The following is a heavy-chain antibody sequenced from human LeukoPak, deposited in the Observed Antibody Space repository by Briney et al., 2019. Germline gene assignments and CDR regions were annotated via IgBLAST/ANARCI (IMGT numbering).Heavy chain of an antibody. D-gene: IGHD6-13*01. V-gene: IGHV3-30-3*01. Sequence: GSLRLFFAASWFTFSNYCMHWVRQAPSQGLGLGTVISYDGSNKYYADSVKGRFTISRDNSKNTLYLQMNSLRAEDTAVYYCARVGYSSSWYLFDYWGQGTLVTVSS. CDR3: ARVGYSSSWYLFDY. CDR2: ISYDGSNK. J-gene: IGHJ4*02. CDR1: WFTFSNYC.